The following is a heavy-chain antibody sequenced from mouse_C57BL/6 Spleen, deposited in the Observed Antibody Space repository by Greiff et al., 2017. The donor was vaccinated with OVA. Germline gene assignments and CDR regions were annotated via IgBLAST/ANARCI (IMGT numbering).Heavy chain of an antibody. V-gene: IGHV1-61*01. CDR3: ARMGLTGNYFDY. CDR2: IYPSDSET. Sequence: QVQLQQSGAELVRPGSSVKLSCKASGYTFTSYWMDWVKQRPGQGLEWIGNIYPSDSETHYNQKFKDKATLTVDKSSSTAYMQLSSLTSEDSVVYYCARMGLTGNYFDYWGQGTTLTVSS. CDR1: GYTFTSYW. D-gene: IGHD4-1*01. J-gene: IGHJ2*01.